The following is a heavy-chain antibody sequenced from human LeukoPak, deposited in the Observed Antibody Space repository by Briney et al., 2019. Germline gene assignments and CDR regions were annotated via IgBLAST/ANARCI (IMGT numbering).Heavy chain of an antibody. D-gene: IGHD4-17*01. Sequence: GGSLRLSCAASGFTFNNYGMHWVRQAPGKGLEWVAVIWYDGSNKYYADSVKGRFTISRDNSKNTLYLQMNSLRAEDTAVYYCARDVATVIHFDYWGQGTLVTVSS. V-gene: IGHV3-33*08. CDR3: ARDVATVIHFDY. CDR2: IWYDGSNK. J-gene: IGHJ4*02. CDR1: GFTFNNYG.